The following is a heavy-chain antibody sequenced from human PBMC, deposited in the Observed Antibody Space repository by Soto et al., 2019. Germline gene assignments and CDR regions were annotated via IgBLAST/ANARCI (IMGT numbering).Heavy chain of an antibody. V-gene: IGHV3-23*01. CDR3: AKYYYTPLDYYYYMDV. D-gene: IGHD3-22*01. J-gene: IGHJ6*03. Sequence: GGSLRLSCAASGFTFSSYAMSWVRQAPGKGLEWVSAISGSGGSTYYADSVKGRFTISRDNSKNTLYLQMNSLRAEDTAVYYCAKYYYTPLDYYYYMDVWGKGTTVTVSS. CDR2: ISGSGGST. CDR1: GFTFSSYA.